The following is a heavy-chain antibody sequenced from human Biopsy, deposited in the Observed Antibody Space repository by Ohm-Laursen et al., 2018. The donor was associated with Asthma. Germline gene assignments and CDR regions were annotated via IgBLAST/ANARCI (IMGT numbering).Heavy chain of an antibody. CDR1: GFSFSNYA. CDR3: VRDGTDDALDI. J-gene: IGHJ3*02. Sequence: SLRLSCAASGFSFSNYAIHWVRQAPGKGLEWVGVISKDASTQDYADSVKGRFTMARDNSKNTLDLQMNSLREEDTAVYYCVRDGTDDALDIWGQGTVVSISS. CDR2: ISKDASTQ. V-gene: IGHV3-30*01. D-gene: IGHD1-1*01.